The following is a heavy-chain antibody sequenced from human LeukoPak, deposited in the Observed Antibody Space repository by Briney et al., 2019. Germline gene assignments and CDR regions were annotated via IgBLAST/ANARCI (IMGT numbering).Heavy chain of an antibody. CDR3: ARRRIGFGELLRFDP. V-gene: IGHV3-23*01. D-gene: IGHD3-10*01. Sequence: GGSLRLSCAASGFTFSSYAMSWVRQAPGKGLEWVSTIGGGGRSTYYADSVKGRFTISRDNSRTTLSLQMNSLRAEDTAVYYCARRRIGFGELLRFDPWGQGTLVTVSS. CDR2: IGGGGRST. CDR1: GFTFSSYA. J-gene: IGHJ5*02.